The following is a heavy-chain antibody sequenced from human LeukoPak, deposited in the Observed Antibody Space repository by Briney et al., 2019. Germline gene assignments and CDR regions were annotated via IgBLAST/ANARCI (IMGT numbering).Heavy chain of an antibody. Sequence: GGSLRLSCAASGFTFSSYAMSWVRQAPGKGLGWVSALSGSGGSTYYADSVKGRFTISRDNSKNTLYLQMNSLRAEDTAVYYCAKDLHPNYYDSSGYLFIDYWGQGTLVTVSS. CDR2: LSGSGGST. V-gene: IGHV3-23*01. J-gene: IGHJ4*02. D-gene: IGHD3-22*01. CDR1: GFTFSSYA. CDR3: AKDLHPNYYDSSGYLFIDY.